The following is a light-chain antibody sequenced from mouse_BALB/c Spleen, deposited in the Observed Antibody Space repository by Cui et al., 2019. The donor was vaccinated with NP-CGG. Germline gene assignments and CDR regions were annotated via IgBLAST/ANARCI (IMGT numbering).Light chain of an antibody. V-gene: IGLV1*01. CDR2: GTN. CDR1: TGAVTTINY. CDR3: ALWYSNHWV. J-gene: IGLJ1*01. Sequence: QAVVTQESALTTSPGETVTLTCRSSTGAVTTINYANWVQEKPDHLFTGLIGGTNNRAPGVPARFSGSLIGEKAALTITGAQTEDEAIYFCALWYSNHWVFGGGTKLTVL.